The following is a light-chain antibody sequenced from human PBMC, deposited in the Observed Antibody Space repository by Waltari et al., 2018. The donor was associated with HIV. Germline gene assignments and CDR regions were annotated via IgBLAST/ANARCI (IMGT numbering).Light chain of an antibody. CDR3: QQYNSYPPT. J-gene: IGKJ5*01. Sequence: DIQMTQSPSSLSASVGDRVTITCRASQGISKYLAWFQQKPGKDPKSLIYAASSLQSGVPAKFSGRGSGTDFTLTISSLQPEDFATYYCQQYNSYPPTFGQGTRLEIK. V-gene: IGKV1-16*02. CDR1: QGISKY. CDR2: AAS.